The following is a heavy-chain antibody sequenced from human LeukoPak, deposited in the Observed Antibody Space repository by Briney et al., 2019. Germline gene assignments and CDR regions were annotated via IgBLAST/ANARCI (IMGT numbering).Heavy chain of an antibody. V-gene: IGHV3-30-3*01. CDR1: GFTFGSHA. CDR3: ASLMSIAAQGPLTC. D-gene: IGHD2-21*01. J-gene: IGHJ4*02. CDR2: ISFDGSSK. Sequence: GRSLRLSCAASGFTFGSHAMDWVRQAPGKGLEWVAGISFDGSSKYYADSVKGRFTISRDNSRKSVHLQMNSLRIEDTAVYYCASLMSIAAQGPLTCWGQGTLATVSS.